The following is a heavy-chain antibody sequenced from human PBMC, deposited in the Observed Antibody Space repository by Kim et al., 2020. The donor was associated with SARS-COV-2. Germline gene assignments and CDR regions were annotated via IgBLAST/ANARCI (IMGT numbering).Heavy chain of an antibody. J-gene: IGHJ6*02. CDR2: TYYRSKWYN. V-gene: IGHV6-1*01. CDR3: ARSKTIVARRRYYYYGIVI. Sequence: SQTLSLTCAISGDSVSSNSAAWNWIRQSPSRGLEWLGRTYYRSKWYNDYAVSVKSRITINPDTSKNQFSLQLNSVTPEETAVYYCARSKTIVARRRYYYYGIVISGHRTPVIVSS. D-gene: IGHD5-12*01. CDR1: GDSVSSNSAA.